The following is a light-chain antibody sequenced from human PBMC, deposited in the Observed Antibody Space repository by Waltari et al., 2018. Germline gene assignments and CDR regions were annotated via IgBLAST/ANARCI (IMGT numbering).Light chain of an antibody. CDR1: INY. V-gene: IGLV2-11*01. Sequence: QSALTQPRPVSGSPGQSVTISCTKPINYVSWYQQPPGKAPKHIIYYDNRRPSGFPDRFSGSKSGNTVSLTISGRQTEDEADYYCCSFAGSHTEIFDGGTKLTVL. J-gene: IGLJ2*01. CDR3: CSFAGSHTEI. CDR2: YDN.